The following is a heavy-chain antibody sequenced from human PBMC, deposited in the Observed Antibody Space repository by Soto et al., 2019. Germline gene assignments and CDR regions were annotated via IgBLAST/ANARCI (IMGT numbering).Heavy chain of an antibody. D-gene: IGHD5-12*01. Sequence: EVQLVESGGGLVQPGGSLRLSCAASGFTFTRSWMTWVRQAPGKGLEWVANIKPDGSEKYYVDSVRGRFTMSRDNAENSLYLQMNSLRVEDTAVYYCARDSGYDAFDIWDQGTMVTVSS. CDR2: IKPDGSEK. V-gene: IGHV3-7*01. J-gene: IGHJ3*02. CDR1: GFTFTRSW. CDR3: ARDSGYDAFDI.